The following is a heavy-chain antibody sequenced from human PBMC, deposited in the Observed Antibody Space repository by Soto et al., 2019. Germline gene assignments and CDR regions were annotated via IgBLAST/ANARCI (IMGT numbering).Heavy chain of an antibody. CDR2: IKQDGSEK. D-gene: IGHD6-13*01. CDR1: GSTFSSYW. CDR3: ATSRTFDY. J-gene: IGHJ4*02. V-gene: IGHV3-7*01. Sequence: PGGSLRLSCVVSGSTFSSYWMNWVRQAPGKGLEWVANIKQDGSEKYYVDSAKGRFTISRDNAKNSLYLQMNSLSAEDTAVYYCATSRTFDYWGQGTLVTVSS.